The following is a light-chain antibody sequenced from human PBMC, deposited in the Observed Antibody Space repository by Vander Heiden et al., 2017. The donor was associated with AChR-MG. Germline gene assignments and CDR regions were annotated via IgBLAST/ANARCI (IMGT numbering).Light chain of an antibody. CDR3: TSYTNGKSPSGV. Sequence: QSAPTQSASVSGSPGHSITIPCTGPTSNIADYQYLPWYQHYPGTTPQLIISHGTKRPSAVSDRCSGSKSGNTASLTITGIQAEDDANYYCTSYTNGKSPSGVFGRGTKLTVL. J-gene: IGLJ3*02. CDR1: TSNIADYQY. CDR2: HGT. V-gene: IGLV2-14*03.